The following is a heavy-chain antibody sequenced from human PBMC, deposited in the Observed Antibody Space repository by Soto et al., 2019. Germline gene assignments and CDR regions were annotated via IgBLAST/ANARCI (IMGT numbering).Heavy chain of an antibody. CDR2: ISSNGGST. CDR3: ARVRTYCSSTSCYLYYGMDV. D-gene: IGHD2-2*01. J-gene: IGHJ6*02. V-gene: IGHV3-64*01. CDR1: GFTFCSYA. Sequence: GGSLRLSCAASGFTFCSYAISWGRPAPGEGLEYVSAISSNGGSTYYANSVKGRFTISRDNSKNTLYLQMGSLRAEDMAVYYCARVRTYCSSTSCYLYYGMDVWGQGTTVTVSS.